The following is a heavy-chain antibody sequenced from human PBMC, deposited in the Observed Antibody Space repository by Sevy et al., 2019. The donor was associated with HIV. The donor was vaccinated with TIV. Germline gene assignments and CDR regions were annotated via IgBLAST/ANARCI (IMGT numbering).Heavy chain of an antibody. V-gene: IGHV3-49*04. CDR3: TRWSGSQSIFDY. Sequence: GGSLRLSCTASGFIFGDYGMSWVRQAPGKGLEWIAFFNSKIHGGTTENAASVKGRFTISRDDSKNIVYLQMSNLKTEDTAVYYCTRWSGSQSIFDYCGQGTLVTVSS. CDR2: FNSKIHGGTT. CDR1: GFIFGDYG. J-gene: IGHJ4*02. D-gene: IGHD1-26*01.